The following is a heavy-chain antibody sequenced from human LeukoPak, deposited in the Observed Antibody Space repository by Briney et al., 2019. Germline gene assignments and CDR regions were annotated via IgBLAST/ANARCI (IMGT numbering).Heavy chain of an antibody. J-gene: IGHJ4*02. D-gene: IGHD6-19*01. CDR3: AXEYYSXGPIDX. V-gene: IGHV3-30*18. CDR1: GFTFSSYG. CDR2: ISYDGSNK. Sequence: GGSLRLSCAASGFTFSSYGMHWVRQAPGKGLEWVAVISYDGSNKYYADSVKGRFTISRDNSKNTLYLQMNSLRAEDTAVYYCAXEYYSXGPIDXWGQGTLVTVSS.